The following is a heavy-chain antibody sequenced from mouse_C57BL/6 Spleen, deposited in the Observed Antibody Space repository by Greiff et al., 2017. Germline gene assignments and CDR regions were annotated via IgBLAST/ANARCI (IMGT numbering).Heavy chain of an antibody. J-gene: IGHJ2*01. D-gene: IGHD1-1*01. CDR2: IYPGDGDT. CDR3: AREDYYGPYYFDY. V-gene: IGHV1-80*01. CDR1: GYAFSSYW. Sequence: VKLVESGAELVKPGASVKISCKASGYAFSSYWMNWVKQRPGKGLEWIGQIYPGDGDTNYNGTFKGKATLTADKSSSTAYMQLSSLTSEDSAVYFCAREDYYGPYYFDYWGQGTTLTVSS.